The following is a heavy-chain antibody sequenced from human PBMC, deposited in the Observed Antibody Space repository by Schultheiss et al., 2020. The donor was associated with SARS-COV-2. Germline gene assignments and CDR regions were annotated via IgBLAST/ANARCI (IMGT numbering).Heavy chain of an antibody. V-gene: IGHV4-30-2*01. CDR2: IFHSGST. Sequence: SQTLSLTCAVSGGSISSGDSYWSWIRQPPGKGLEWIGYIFHSGSTYSNPSVKSRVTISVDRSKNQFSLKLSSVTAADTAVYYCAREAAAAAGGWFDPWGQGTLVTVSS. D-gene: IGHD6-13*01. J-gene: IGHJ5*02. CDR1: GGSISSGDSY. CDR3: AREAAAAAGGWFDP.